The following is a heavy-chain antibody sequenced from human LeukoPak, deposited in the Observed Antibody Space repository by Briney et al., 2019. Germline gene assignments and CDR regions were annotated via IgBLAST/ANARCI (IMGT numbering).Heavy chain of an antibody. CDR3: ARDRDSSGWYEGFDY. J-gene: IGHJ4*02. V-gene: IGHV3-30-3*01. CDR2: ISYDGSNK. Sequence: GGSLRLSCAASGFTFSSSAMPWVRQAPDKGLEWVAVISYDGSNKYYADPVKGRFTISRDNSKNTLYLQMNSLRADDTAVYYCARDRDSSGWYEGFDYWGQGTLVTVSS. CDR1: GFTFSSSA. D-gene: IGHD6-19*01.